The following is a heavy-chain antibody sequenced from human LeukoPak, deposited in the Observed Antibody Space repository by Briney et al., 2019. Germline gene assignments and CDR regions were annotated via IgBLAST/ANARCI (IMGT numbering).Heavy chain of an antibody. Sequence: PSETLSLTCTVSGGSISSSGYCWGWIRQPPGKGLEWIGSIDYSGNTNYNPSLKSRVTISVDTSKNQFSLKLSSVTAADTAVYYCARRYGSGSSGTFDYWGQGTLVTVSS. D-gene: IGHD3-10*01. J-gene: IGHJ4*02. CDR3: ARRYGSGSSGTFDY. CDR1: GGSISSSGYC. V-gene: IGHV4-39*07. CDR2: IDYSGNT.